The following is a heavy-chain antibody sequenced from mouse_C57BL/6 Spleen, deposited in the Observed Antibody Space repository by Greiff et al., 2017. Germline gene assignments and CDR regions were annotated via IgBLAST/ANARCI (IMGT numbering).Heavy chain of an antibody. CDR3: TREGDLGFDY. D-gene: IGHD3-3*01. J-gene: IGHJ2*01. CDR1: GFTFSSYA. Sequence: EVMLVESGEGLVKPGGSLKLSCAASGFTFSSYAMSWVRQTPEKRLEWVAYISSGGDNIYYADTVKGRFTISRDNARNTLYLQMSSLKSEDTAMYYCTREGDLGFDYWGQGTTLTVSS. V-gene: IGHV5-9-1*02. CDR2: ISSGGDNI.